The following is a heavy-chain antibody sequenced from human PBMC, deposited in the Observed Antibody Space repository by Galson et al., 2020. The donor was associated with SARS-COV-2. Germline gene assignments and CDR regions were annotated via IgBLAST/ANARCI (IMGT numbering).Heavy chain of an antibody. CDR1: GFTFSSYA. D-gene: IGHD3-16*01. J-gene: IGHJ6*02. Sequence: GESLKISCAASGFTFSSYAMHWVRQAPGKGLEWVAVISYDGSNKYYADSVKGRFTISRDNSKNTLYLQMNSLRAEDTAVYYCARALGGNYYYGMDVWGQGTTVTASS. CDR3: ARALGGNYYYGMDV. CDR2: ISYDGSNK. V-gene: IGHV3-30*04.